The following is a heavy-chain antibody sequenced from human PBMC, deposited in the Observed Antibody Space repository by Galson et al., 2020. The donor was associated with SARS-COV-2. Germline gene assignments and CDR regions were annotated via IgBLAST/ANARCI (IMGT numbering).Heavy chain of an antibody. V-gene: IGHV3-30*18. CDR3: AKDNEYYDILTGYFASYEKRLWGRYGMDV. J-gene: IGHJ6*02. D-gene: IGHD3-9*01. CDR2: ISYDGSNK. Sequence: GGSLRLSCAASGFTFSSYGMHWVRQAPGKGLEWVAVISYDGSNKYYADSVKGRFTISRDNSKNTLYLQMNSLRAEDTAVYYCAKDNEYYDILTGYFASYEKRLWGRYGMDVWGQGTTVTVSS. CDR1: GFTFSSYG.